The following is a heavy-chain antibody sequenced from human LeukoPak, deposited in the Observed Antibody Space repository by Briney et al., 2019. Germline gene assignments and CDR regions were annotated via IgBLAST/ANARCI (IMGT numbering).Heavy chain of an antibody. Sequence: SETLSLTCTVSGASITTSGYYWSWIRQPAGKGLEWIGRIYTSGSTNYNPSLKSRVTMSVDTSKNQFSLKLSSVTAADTAVYYCARDSIAAAADYFDYWGQGTLVTDSS. CDR1: GASITTSGYY. CDR2: IYTSGST. V-gene: IGHV4-4*07. CDR3: ARDSIAAAADYFDY. D-gene: IGHD6-13*01. J-gene: IGHJ4*02.